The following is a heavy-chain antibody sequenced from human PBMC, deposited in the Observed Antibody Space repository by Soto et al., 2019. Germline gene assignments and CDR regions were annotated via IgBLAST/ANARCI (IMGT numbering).Heavy chain of an antibody. J-gene: IGHJ3*02. Sequence: PGESLKISCKGSGYSFTSYWIGWVRQMPGKGLEWMGIIFPSDSDTRYSPSFQGQVTISADKSISTAYLQWSSLKASDTAMYYCARDARGYYYDSSGPPDAFDIWGQGTMVTVSS. CDR2: IFPSDSDT. CDR3: ARDARGYYYDSSGPPDAFDI. D-gene: IGHD3-22*01. CDR1: GYSFTSYW. V-gene: IGHV5-51*01.